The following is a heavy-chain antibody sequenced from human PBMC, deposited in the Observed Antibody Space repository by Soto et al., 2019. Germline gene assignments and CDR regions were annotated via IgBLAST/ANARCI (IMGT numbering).Heavy chain of an antibody. CDR2: IGGSGGT. V-gene: IGHV3-23*01. D-gene: IGHD2-15*01. CDR1: GFTFSSYA. Sequence: EVQLLESGAGLVHPGGSLRLSCAASGFTFSSYAMSWVRLAPGKGLEWFSSIGGSGGTYYADSVKGRFTISRDNSKNMLYLHLNSLRAEDTAMYYCAKGQGWSYYYDSWGQGTLVTVSS. J-gene: IGHJ4*02. CDR3: AKGQGWSYYYDS.